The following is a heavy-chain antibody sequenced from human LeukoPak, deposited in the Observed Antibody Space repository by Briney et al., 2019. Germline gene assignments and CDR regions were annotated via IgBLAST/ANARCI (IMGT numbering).Heavy chain of an antibody. D-gene: IGHD2-2*01. CDR3: ARGTPTGLKAFDI. V-gene: IGHV3-48*03. Sequence: GGSLRLSCAASGFTFSSYEMNWVRQAPGKGLEWVSYISRSGSTIYYADSVKGRFTISRDNAKNSLYLQMNSLRAEDTAVYYCARGTPTGLKAFDIWGQGTLVTVSS. CDR2: ISRSGSTI. J-gene: IGHJ3*02. CDR1: GFTFSSYE.